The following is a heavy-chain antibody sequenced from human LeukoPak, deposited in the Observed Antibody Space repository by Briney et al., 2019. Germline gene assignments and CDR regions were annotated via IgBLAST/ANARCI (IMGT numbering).Heavy chain of an antibody. D-gene: IGHD2-8*01. Sequence: ALVKVSCKASGGTFSSYAISWVRQAPGQGLEWMGGIIPIFGTANYAQKFQGRVTITADESTSTAYMELSSLRSEDTAVYYCATSVWPPYYYYYYMDVWGKGTTVTVSS. CDR2: IIPIFGTA. V-gene: IGHV1-69*13. J-gene: IGHJ6*03. CDR1: GGTFSSYA. CDR3: ATSVWPPYYYYYYMDV.